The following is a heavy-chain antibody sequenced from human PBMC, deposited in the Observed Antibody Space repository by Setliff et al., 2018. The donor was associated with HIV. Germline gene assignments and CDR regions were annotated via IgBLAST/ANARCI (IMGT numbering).Heavy chain of an antibody. CDR1: GGSFSSGGYY. Sequence: SETLSLTCTVSGGSFSSGGYYWSWIRQPPGKGLEWIGSIYYSGSTYYNLSLKSRVTISVDTSKNQFSLKLTSLTPADTAVYYCARDPGWAKPEYFHHWGQGTLVTVSS. CDR3: ARDPGWAKPEYFHH. CDR2: IYYSGST. J-gene: IGHJ1*01. D-gene: IGHD5-12*01. V-gene: IGHV4-39*07.